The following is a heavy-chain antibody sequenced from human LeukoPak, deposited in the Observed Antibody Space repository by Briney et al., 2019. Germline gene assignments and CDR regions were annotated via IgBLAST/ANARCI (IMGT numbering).Heavy chain of an antibody. CDR2: ISASGGTS. CDR1: GVTFTDYA. Sequence: QPGGSLRLSCAASGVTFTDYAMSWVRQAPGKGLERVSSISASGGTSYYADSVKGRFTVSRDNSENTMDLQMNSLRVEDTAKYYCAKERCLQPRERPLDYCGQGTLVTVSS. D-gene: IGHD5-24*01. CDR3: AKERCLQPRERPLDY. V-gene: IGHV3-23*01. J-gene: IGHJ4*02.